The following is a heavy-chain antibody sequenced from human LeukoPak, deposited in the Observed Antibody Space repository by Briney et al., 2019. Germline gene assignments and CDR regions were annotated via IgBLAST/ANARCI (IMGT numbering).Heavy chain of an antibody. J-gene: IGHJ6*02. CDR3: ARRKHYDSSGYYGYYYYGMDV. D-gene: IGHD3-22*01. CDR1: GGSISSYY. Sequence: PSETLSLTCTVSGGSISSYYWSWIRQPPGKGLEWIGYIYYSGSTNYNPSLKSRVTISVDTSKNQFSLKLSSVTAADTAVYYCARRKHYDSSGYYGYYYYGMDVWGQGTTVTVSS. V-gene: IGHV4-59*08. CDR2: IYYSGST.